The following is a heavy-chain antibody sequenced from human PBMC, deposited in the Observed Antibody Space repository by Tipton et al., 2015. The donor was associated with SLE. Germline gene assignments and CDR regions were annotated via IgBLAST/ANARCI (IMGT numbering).Heavy chain of an antibody. V-gene: IGHV1-18*01. CDR2: ISAYNGNT. Sequence: QSGPEVKKPGASVKVSCKASGYTFTSYGISWVRQAPGQGLEWMGWISAYNGNTNYAQKLQGRVTMTTDTSTSTTYMELRSLRSDDTAVYYCARDRGYCSGGSCYSADYWGQGTLVSVSS. CDR1: GYTFTSYG. J-gene: IGHJ4*02. CDR3: ARDRGYCSGGSCYSADY. D-gene: IGHD2-15*01.